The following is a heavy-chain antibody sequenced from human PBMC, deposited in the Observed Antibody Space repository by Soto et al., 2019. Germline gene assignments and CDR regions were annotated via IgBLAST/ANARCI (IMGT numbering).Heavy chain of an antibody. CDR3: ARPNGEGDAFDI. V-gene: IGHV4-31*03. Sequence: QVQLQESGPGLVKPSQTLSLTCTVSGGSISSGGYYWSWIRQHPGKGLEWIGYIYYSGSTYYNPSFKSRLTLSVDTSKNQFSLKLSSVTAADTAVYYCARPNGEGDAFDIWGQGTMVTGSS. J-gene: IGHJ3*02. CDR1: GGSISSGGYY. CDR2: IYYSGST. D-gene: IGHD4-17*01.